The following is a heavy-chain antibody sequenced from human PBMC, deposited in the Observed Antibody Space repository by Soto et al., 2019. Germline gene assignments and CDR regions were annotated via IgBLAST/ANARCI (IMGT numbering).Heavy chain of an antibody. CDR1: GYIFTSYV. CDR2: INAGNGNT. Sequence: QVQLVQSGGEVKKPGASVKVSCKASGYIFTSYVMEWVRQAPGQRLEWMGWINAGNGNTKYSQKFQGRVTITRDTSANTAYMELRSLRSEDTAVYYCARSAPPIDYWGQGTLVTVSS. CDR3: ARSAPPIDY. V-gene: IGHV1-3*01. J-gene: IGHJ4*02.